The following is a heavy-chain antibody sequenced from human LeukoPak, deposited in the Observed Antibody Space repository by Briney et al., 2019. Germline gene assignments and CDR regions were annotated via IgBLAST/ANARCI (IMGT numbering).Heavy chain of an antibody. V-gene: IGHV3-30*18. CDR2: ISYDGSNK. CDR3: ANSPHSPYYDSSGYSPGDY. Sequence: GGSLRLSCAASGFTFSSYGMHWVRQAPGKGLEWVAVISYDGSNKYYADSVKGRFTISRDNSKNTLYLQMNSLRAEDTAVYYCANSPHSPYYDSSGYSPGDYWGQGTLVTVSS. CDR1: GFTFSSYG. J-gene: IGHJ4*02. D-gene: IGHD3-22*01.